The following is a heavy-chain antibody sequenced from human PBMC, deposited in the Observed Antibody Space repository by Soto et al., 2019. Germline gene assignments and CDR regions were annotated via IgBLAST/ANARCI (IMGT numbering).Heavy chain of an antibody. CDR3: ARAKLCNTLSCPHSFDT. Sequence: QVQLQESGPGLVNASGTLSLTCGVSGGSINTNNWWSWLRQPPGQGLEWIAEVYHSGSSNYNPSLKSRLSISVDTSKNQFSLRLTSVTAADSAAYYCARAKLCNTLSCPHSFDTWGQGTLVSVSS. V-gene: IGHV4-4*02. CDR1: GGSINTNNW. D-gene: IGHD2-2*01. J-gene: IGHJ4*02. CDR2: VYHSGSS.